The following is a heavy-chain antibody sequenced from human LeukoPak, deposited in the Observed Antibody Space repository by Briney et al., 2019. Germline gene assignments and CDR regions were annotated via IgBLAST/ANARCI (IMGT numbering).Heavy chain of an antibody. J-gene: IGHJ6*03. CDR3: VRVDSNYYMDV. CDR1: GGTFSIYT. Sequence: SVKVSCKASGGTFSIYTISWVRQAPGQGLEWMGGIIPIFGTANYAQKFQGRVTITADESTSTAYMELSSLRSEDTAVYYCVRVDSNYYMDVWGKGTTVTVSS. D-gene: IGHD4-11*01. V-gene: IGHV1-69*01. CDR2: IIPIFGTA.